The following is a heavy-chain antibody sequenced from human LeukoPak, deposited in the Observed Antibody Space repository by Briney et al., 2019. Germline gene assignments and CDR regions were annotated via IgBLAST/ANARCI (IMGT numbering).Heavy chain of an antibody. J-gene: IGHJ3*02. CDR1: GYTFTGYY. V-gene: IGHV1-2*04. Sequence: ASVKVSCKASGYTFTGYYMHWVRQAPGQGLEWMGWINPNSGGTNYAQKFQGWVTVTRNTSISTAYMELSSLRSEDTAVYYCARDGSRAIFDDGDAFDIWGQGTMVTVSS. CDR2: INPNSGGT. D-gene: IGHD3-3*01. CDR3: ARDGSRAIFDDGDAFDI.